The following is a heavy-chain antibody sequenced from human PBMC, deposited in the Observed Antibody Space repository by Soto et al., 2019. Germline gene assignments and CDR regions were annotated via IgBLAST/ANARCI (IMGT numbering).Heavy chain of an antibody. D-gene: IGHD6-19*01. V-gene: IGHV3-13*01. CDR1: GFTFSNYD. CDR2: IGTVGDT. J-gene: IGHJ3*02. Sequence: EVQLVESGGGLVQPGGSLRLSCAASGFTFSNYDMHWVRQATGKGLEWISAIGTVGDTYYPGSVKGRFTISRENAKNSLYLQINSLRAGDTAVYYCARAAGYSSGIDAFDIWGQGTMVTVSS. CDR3: ARAAGYSSGIDAFDI.